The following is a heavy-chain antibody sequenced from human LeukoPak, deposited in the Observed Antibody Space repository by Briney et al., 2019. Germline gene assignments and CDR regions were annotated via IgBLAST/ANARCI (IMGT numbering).Heavy chain of an antibody. V-gene: IGHV3-21*01. CDR1: GFTFSSYS. J-gene: IGHJ6*03. CDR3: ARIGYCSSTSCYGYYYYYYYMDV. CDR2: ISSSSSYI. D-gene: IGHD2-2*01. Sequence: PGGSLRLSCAASGFTFSSYSMNWVRQAPGKGLECVSSISSSSSYIYYADSVKGRFTISRDNAKNSLYLQMNSLRAEDTAVYYCARIGYCSSTSCYGYYYYYYYMDVWGKGTTVTVSS.